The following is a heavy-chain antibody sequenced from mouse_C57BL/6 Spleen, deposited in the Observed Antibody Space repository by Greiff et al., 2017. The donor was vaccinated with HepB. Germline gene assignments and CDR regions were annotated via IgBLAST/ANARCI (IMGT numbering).Heavy chain of an antibody. CDR1: GYTFTSYT. D-gene: IGHD2-1*01. J-gene: IGHJ4*01. CDR2: INPSSGYT. V-gene: IGHV1-4*01. Sequence: VQLQQSGAELARPGASVKMSCKASGYTFTSYTMHWVKQRPGQGLEWIGYINPSSGYTKYTQKFKDKATLTADKSSSTAYMQLSSLTSEDSAVYYCARSGNGNYLLYAMDYWGQGTSVTVSS. CDR3: ARSGNGNYLLYAMDY.